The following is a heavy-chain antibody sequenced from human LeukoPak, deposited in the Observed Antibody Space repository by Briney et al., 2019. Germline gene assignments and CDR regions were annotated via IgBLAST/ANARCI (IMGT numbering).Heavy chain of an antibody. Sequence: GGALRLSCAASGFTFNTYAMHGVRQAPAKGLEWVGVISHDGSNKYYADSVKGRFAISRDNSKNTLYLQMNSLRDEDTAMFYCARDTNWGSTHYWGQGTLVTVSS. CDR2: ISHDGSNK. D-gene: IGHD7-27*01. CDR1: GFTFNTYA. J-gene: IGHJ4*02. V-gene: IGHV3-30*09. CDR3: ARDTNWGSTHY.